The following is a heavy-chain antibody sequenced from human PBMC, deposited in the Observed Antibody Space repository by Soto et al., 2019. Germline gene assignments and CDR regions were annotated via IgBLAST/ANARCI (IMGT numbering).Heavy chain of an antibody. CDR3: SRVGLRLGDYFDY. CDR2: IYYSGNT. Sequence: QVQLQESGPGLVKPSQTLSLTGTVSGGSISSGAYYWSCIRQHPGKGLEWIGYIYYSGNTYYNPSLKSRVTISVDTSKNQFSLKLSSVTAADTAVYYCSRVGLRLGDYFDYWGQGTLVSVSS. V-gene: IGHV4-31*03. D-gene: IGHD3-16*01. J-gene: IGHJ4*02. CDR1: GGSISSGAYY.